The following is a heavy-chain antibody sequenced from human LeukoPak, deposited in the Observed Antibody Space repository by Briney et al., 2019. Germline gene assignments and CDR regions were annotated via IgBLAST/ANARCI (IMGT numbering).Heavy chain of an antibody. CDR3: AREFGARFDY. D-gene: IGHD3-10*01. CDR1: GGSISSGGYS. Sequence: SETLSLTCTVSGGSISSGGYSWSWIRQPPGKGLEWIGYIYHSGSTYYNPSLKSRVTISVDRSKNQFSLKLSSVTAADTAVYYCAREFGARFDYWGQGTLVTVSS. J-gene: IGHJ4*02. CDR2: IYHSGST. V-gene: IGHV4-30-2*01.